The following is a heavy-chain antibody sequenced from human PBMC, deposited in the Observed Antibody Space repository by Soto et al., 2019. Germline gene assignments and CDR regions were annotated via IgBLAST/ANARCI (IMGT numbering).Heavy chain of an antibody. V-gene: IGHV3-30*18. CDR1: GFTFSSYG. Sequence: GALRLSCAASGFTFSSYGMHWVRQAPGKGLEWVAVISYDGSTKYYADSVKARFTISRDNSKNTLYLQMSRVGAEYTAVYYCAKGSYYYNSSGSFDYWGQGTLVTVSS. J-gene: IGHJ4*02. CDR3: AKGSYYYNSSGSFDY. CDR2: ISYDGSTK. D-gene: IGHD3-22*01.